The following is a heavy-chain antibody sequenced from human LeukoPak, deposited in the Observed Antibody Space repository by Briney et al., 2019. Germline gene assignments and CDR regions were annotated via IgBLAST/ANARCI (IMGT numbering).Heavy chain of an antibody. D-gene: IGHD7-27*01. CDR3: TFTGDSPLGNFDY. Sequence: ASVKVSCKVSGYTLTELSIHWVRQAPGKGLEWRGGFDPEDGKTLYAQMFQGRVTMTEDTSTDTAYMELSSLRSEDTAVYYCTFTGDSPLGNFDYWGQGTLVTVSS. J-gene: IGHJ4*02. V-gene: IGHV1-24*01. CDR1: GYTLTELS. CDR2: FDPEDGKT.